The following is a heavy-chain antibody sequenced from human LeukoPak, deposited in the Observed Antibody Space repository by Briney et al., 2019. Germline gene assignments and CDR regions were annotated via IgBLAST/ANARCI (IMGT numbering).Heavy chain of an antibody. CDR1: GYTFTDYY. J-gene: IGHJ5*02. CDR2: INPNSGDI. V-gene: IGHV1-2*02. D-gene: IGHD3-16*01. Sequence: ASVKVSCKTSGYTFTDYYLHWVRQAPGQGLEWMGWINPNSGDISSAQKFQGRVTMTRDTSITTVYMEVSWLTSDDTAIYYCARADRLHGGPYLIGPWGQGTLVTVSS. CDR3: ARADRLHGGPYLIGP.